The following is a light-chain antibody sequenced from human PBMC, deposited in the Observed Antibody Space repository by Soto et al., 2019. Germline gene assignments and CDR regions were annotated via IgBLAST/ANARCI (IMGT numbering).Light chain of an antibody. Sequence: QSVLTQPASVSGSPGQSITISCTGSGSGLVNYNLVSWYQQTPGQAPRLVIYESTKWPSGVSDRFSGSKSGNTASLTISGLQAEDEADYYCCSCVSGSPFDVLFGGGTKLTVL. J-gene: IGLJ3*02. CDR3: CSCVSGSPFDVL. CDR2: EST. CDR1: GSGLVNYNL. V-gene: IGLV2-23*01.